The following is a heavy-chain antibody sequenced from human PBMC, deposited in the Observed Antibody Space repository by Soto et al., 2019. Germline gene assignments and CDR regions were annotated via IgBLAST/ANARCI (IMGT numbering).Heavy chain of an antibody. CDR1: GGTFSSYD. V-gene: IGHV1-8*02. Sequence: ASVKVSCKASGGTFSSYDINWVRQATGQGLEWMGWMNPNSGNTGYAQKFQGRVTMTRNTSISTAYMELSSLRSEDTAVYYCARGLRLRFLEWLYEGPYYYYGMDVWGQGTTVTVSS. CDR2: MNPNSGNT. J-gene: IGHJ6*02. CDR3: ARGLRLRFLEWLYEGPYYYYGMDV. D-gene: IGHD3-3*01.